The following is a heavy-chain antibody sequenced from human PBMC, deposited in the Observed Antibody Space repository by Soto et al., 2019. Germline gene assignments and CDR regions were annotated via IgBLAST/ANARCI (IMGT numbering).Heavy chain of an antibody. CDR2: MTGDGRTT. Sequence: PGGSLRLSCAASGFAFGDSWMHWVRQPPGKGPEWVSRMTGDGRTTQYADSVKGRFTASRDNAKSTLYLQMNSLRAEDTAVYYCATAEVDYWGPGXLVTVSS. CDR1: GFAFGDSW. CDR3: ATAEVDY. V-gene: IGHV3-74*03. J-gene: IGHJ4*02.